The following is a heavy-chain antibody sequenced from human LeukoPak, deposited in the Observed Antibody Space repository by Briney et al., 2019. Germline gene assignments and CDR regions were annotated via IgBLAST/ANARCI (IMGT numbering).Heavy chain of an antibody. Sequence: ASVKVSCKASGYTFINYDIGWVRQAPGQGLEWMGWISTYNGDTNYAQKLQGRVIMTTDTSTSTAYMELRSLRSDDTAMYYCATSGDGGWFDPWGQGTLVTVSS. CDR3: ATSGDGGWFDP. V-gene: IGHV1-18*01. J-gene: IGHJ5*02. CDR1: GYTFINYD. CDR2: ISTYNGDT. D-gene: IGHD3-16*01.